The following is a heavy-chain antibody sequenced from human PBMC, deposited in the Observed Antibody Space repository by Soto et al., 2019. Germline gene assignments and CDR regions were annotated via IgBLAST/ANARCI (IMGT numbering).Heavy chain of an antibody. V-gene: IGHV4-34*01. CDR1: GGSFSGYY. CDR3: VRHAQWVIRAY. D-gene: IGHD6-19*01. Sequence: SETLSLTCAVYGGSFSGYYWSWIRQPPGKGLEWIGEINHSGSTNYNPSLKSRVTVSVDPSKNQFSLKLSSVTAADTAVYYCVRHAQWVIRAYWGQGSLVTVSS. CDR2: INHSGST. J-gene: IGHJ4*02.